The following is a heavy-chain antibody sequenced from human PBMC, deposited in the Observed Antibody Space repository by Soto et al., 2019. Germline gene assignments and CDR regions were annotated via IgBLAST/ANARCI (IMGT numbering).Heavy chain of an antibody. J-gene: IGHJ6*02. D-gene: IGHD3-10*01. V-gene: IGHV3-9*01. CDR1: GFTFDDYA. Sequence: LRLSCAASGFTFDDYAMHWVRQAPGKGLEWVSGISWNSGSIGYADSVKGRFTISRDNAKNSLYLQMNSLRAEDTALYYCAKTNRGEGMDVWGQGTTVPSP. CDR2: ISWNSGSI. CDR3: AKTNRGEGMDV.